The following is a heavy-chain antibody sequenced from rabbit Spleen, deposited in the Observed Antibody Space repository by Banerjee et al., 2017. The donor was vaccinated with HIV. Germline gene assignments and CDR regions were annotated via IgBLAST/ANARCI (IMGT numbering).Heavy chain of an antibody. Sequence: QEQLVESGGGLVKPEGSLTLTCTASGFSFSDGYVMSWVRQAPGKGLEWIACKWTSGSSTYYASWAKGRFTISNPSSTTVTLQMTSLTAADTATYFCARNAGNAHTGDGYCDLWGQGTLVTVS. CDR1: GFSFSDGYV. V-gene: IGHV1S45*01. CDR3: ARNAGNAHTGDGYCDL. J-gene: IGHJ4*01. CDR2: KWTSGSST. D-gene: IGHD4-2*01.